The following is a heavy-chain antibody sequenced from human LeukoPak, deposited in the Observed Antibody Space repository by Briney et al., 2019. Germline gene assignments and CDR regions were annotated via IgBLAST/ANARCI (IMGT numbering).Heavy chain of an antibody. CDR3: AKDTGGELELTFDY. CDR1: GSTFDDYA. Sequence: PGGSLRLSCAASGSTFDDYAMHWVRQAPGKGLEWVSGISWNSGSIGYADSVEGRFTISRDNAKNSLYLQMNSLRAEDMALYYCAKDTGGELELTFDYWGQGTLVTVSS. J-gene: IGHJ4*02. CDR2: ISWNSGSI. D-gene: IGHD1-7*01. V-gene: IGHV3-9*03.